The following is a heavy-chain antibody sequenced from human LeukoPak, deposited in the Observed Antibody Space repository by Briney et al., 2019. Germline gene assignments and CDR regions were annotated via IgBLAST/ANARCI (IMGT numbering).Heavy chain of an antibody. V-gene: IGHV4-30-2*01. Sequence: MSSETLSLTCTVSGGSISSGGYSWSWIRQPPGKGLEWIGYIFHSGSTYYNPSLKSRVTLSVDRSKNQFSLKLNSVTAADTAVYYCARGYYYDSGSYYPFDYWGQGTLVTVSS. CDR3: ARGYYYDSGSYYPFDY. CDR1: GGSISSGGYS. CDR2: IFHSGST. D-gene: IGHD3-22*01. J-gene: IGHJ4*02.